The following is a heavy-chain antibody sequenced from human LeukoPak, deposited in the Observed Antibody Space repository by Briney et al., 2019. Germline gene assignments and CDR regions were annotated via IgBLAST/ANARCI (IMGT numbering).Heavy chain of an antibody. CDR2: LNADGNSI. V-gene: IGHV3-74*01. CDR1: GFTFSNYW. CDR3: AGAYSAYDPFDY. J-gene: IGHJ4*02. D-gene: IGHD5-12*01. Sequence: GGSLRLSCAASGFTFSNYWMHWVRQAPGTGLVLVSRLNADGNSITYEDSVRGRFTISRDNAKNTVHLQMNSLRVEDTGIYFCAGAYSAYDPFDYWGQGILVTVSS.